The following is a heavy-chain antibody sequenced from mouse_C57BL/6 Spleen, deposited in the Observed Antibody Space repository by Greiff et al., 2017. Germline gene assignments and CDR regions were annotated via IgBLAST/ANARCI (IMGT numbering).Heavy chain of an antibody. V-gene: IGHV1-52*01. D-gene: IGHD1-1*01. J-gene: IGHJ2*01. CDR3: ARRAYYGSPFDY. Sequence: QVQLQQPGAELVRPGSSVKLSCKASGYTFTSYWMHWVKQRPIQGLEWIGNIDPSDSETHYNQKFKDKATLTVDKSSSTAYMQLRGLTSEDSAVYYCARRAYYGSPFDYWGQGTTLTVSS. CDR1: GYTFTSYW. CDR2: IDPSDSET.